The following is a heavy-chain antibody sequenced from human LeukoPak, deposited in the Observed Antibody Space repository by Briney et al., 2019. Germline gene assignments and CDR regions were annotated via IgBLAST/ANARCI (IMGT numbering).Heavy chain of an antibody. CDR3: ARVNYDSSGYGLYYFDY. CDR2: IYYRGST. V-gene: IGHV4-59*01. J-gene: IGHJ4*02. CDR1: GGSFSGYH. Sequence: SETLSLTCAVYGGSFSGYHWSWIRQPPGKGLEWLGNIYYRGSTNYNPSLKSRVTISVDTSKNQFSLKLSSVTAAGTAVYSCARVNYDSSGYGLYYFDYWGQGTLVTVSS. D-gene: IGHD3-22*01.